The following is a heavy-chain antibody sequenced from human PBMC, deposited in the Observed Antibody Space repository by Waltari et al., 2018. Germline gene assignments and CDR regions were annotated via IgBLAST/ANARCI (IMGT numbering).Heavy chain of an antibody. J-gene: IGHJ4*02. D-gene: IGHD3-10*01. V-gene: IGHV4-4*09. CDR2: IHPSGRT. CDR3: ARWDSPGRYFGD. Sequence: QVQLQESGPGLVKPSETLSLTCSVPGDSLTSYFWNWVRQPPGKGLEWIGYIHPSGRTNCNPSLKRRVTMSVDTSKSQFSLKLTSVTAADTAGYYWARWDSPGRYFGDWGQGNPVTVSS. CDR1: GDSLTSYF.